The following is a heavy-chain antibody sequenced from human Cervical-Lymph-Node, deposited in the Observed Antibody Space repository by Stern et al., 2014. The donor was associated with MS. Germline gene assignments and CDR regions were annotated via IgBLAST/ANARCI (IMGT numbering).Heavy chain of an antibody. D-gene: IGHD1-14*01. J-gene: IGHJ4*02. CDR3: ARQTTAWASDV. CDR1: GYKFSIYW. CDR2: IYPGDSET. V-gene: IGHV5-51*01. Sequence: EVQLEESGAELIRPGESLKISCKGSGYKFSIYWIAWGRQMPGKGLEWMGIIYPGDSETRYSPSSQGQVTMSADKSTSTAYLQWSSLNASDTAMYFCARQTTAWASDVWGQGTLVTVSS.